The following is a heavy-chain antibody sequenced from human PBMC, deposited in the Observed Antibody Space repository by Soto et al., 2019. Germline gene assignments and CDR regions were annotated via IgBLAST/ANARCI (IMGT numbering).Heavy chain of an antibody. Sequence: QVTLKESGPVLVKPTETLTLTCTVSGFSLSHIRVGVGWIRQPPGKALEWLAHVFSNDAKSYSPSLKGRLTISRDTLRSQVVLTMTNVDPVDTATYFCARIERYSTYEYFDFWGQGTLVTVSS. CDR1: GFSLSHIRVG. CDR3: ARIERYSTYEYFDF. V-gene: IGHV2-26*01. CDR2: VFSNDAK. J-gene: IGHJ4*02. D-gene: IGHD5-12*01.